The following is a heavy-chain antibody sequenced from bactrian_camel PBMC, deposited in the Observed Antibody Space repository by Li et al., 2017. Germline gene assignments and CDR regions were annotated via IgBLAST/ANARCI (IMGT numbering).Heavy chain of an antibody. J-gene: IGHJ4*01. CDR3: AAGRDPTCLHLGPRSRHEYNF. CDR2: IVFGGST. V-gene: IGHV3S53*01. Sequence: HVQLVESGGGSVQPGGSLRLSCATSGYDKSKYQLGWFRQAPGIECKLISTIVFGGSTFYSDSVKGRFIVSRDTGKNTAYLQMNSLKPEDSAMYYCAAGRDPTCLHLGPRSRHEYNFWARGPRSPSP. D-gene: IGHD2*01. CDR1: GYDKSKYQ.